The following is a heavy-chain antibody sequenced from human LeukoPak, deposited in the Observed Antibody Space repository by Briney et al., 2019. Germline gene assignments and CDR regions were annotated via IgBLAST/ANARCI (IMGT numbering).Heavy chain of an antibody. J-gene: IGHJ3*02. CDR3: ARALRLWGGNSGIAFDI. CDR1: GGCISGYY. V-gene: IGHV4-59*01. CDR2: IYNSGST. D-gene: IGHD4-23*01. Sequence: SETLSLTCTVSGGCISGYYWSGMRKPPGKALEWIGYIYNSGSTNYNHSLKSRVTISEDMSNNQFSLKLSSVTAADTAVYYCARALRLWGGNSGIAFDIWGQGTMVTVS.